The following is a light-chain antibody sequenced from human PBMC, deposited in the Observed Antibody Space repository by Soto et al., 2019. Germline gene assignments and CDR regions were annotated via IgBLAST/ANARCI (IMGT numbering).Light chain of an antibody. J-gene: IGKJ2*01. Sequence: EIVMTQSPATLSLSPGERAALSCRASQSINSELAWYQQKPGQPPRLLIYGASTRATGVPARFTGSESGSEFPLTISRIQSEDFAVYYCQQGHNWPLTFGQGTRLEI. CDR2: GAS. CDR1: QSINSE. V-gene: IGKV3-15*01. CDR3: QQGHNWPLT.